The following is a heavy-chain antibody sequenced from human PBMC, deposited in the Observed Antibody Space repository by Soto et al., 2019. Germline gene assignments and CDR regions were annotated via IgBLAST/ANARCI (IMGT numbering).Heavy chain of an antibody. V-gene: IGHV4-4*02. CDR3: ATTSTSGTRFDY. Sequence: QVQLQESGPGLVKPSGTLSLTCAVSGGSISTSNWWSWVRQPPGKGLEWIGEVYHSGSTNYNPSSKTRVAMSVDKAKNQFSPKLNSVPAADTALYYCATTSTSGTRFDYWGQGSLVTVSS. J-gene: IGHJ4*02. D-gene: IGHD1-1*01. CDR1: GGSISTSNW. CDR2: VYHSGST.